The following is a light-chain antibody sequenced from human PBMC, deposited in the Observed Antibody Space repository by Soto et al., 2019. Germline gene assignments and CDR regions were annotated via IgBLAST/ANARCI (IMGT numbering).Light chain of an antibody. CDR3: SSYVGSSDIV. CDR1: SSDVGGYNF. Sequence: QSALTQPPSASGSPGQSVTISCTGTSSDVGGYNFVSWYQQHPGRAPKLIISAVTNRPSGVPDRFSGSKSGNTASLTVSGLQADDEADYYCSSYVGSSDIVFGTGTKVTVL. CDR2: AVT. J-gene: IGLJ1*01. V-gene: IGLV2-8*01.